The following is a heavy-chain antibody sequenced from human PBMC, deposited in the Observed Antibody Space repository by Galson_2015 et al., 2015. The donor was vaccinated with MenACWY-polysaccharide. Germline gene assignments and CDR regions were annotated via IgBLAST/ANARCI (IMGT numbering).Heavy chain of an antibody. J-gene: IGHJ4*02. CDR3: AKVGPRSSWTMGIDY. CDR1: GFSFSANG. CDR2: SGSGGGL. V-gene: IGHV3-23*01. Sequence: SLRLSCAASGFSFSANGMSWVRRAPGRGLEWVSGSGSGGGLYYADSVKGRFTVSRDNSKNTLYLQMNNLRAEDTAGYYCAKVGPRSSWTMGIDYWGQGTLVTVSS. D-gene: IGHD6-13*01.